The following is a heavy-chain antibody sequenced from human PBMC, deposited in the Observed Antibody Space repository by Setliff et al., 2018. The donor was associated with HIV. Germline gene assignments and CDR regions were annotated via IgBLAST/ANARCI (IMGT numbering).Heavy chain of an antibody. CDR2: IYYSGST. D-gene: IGHD6-25*01. V-gene: IGHV4-30-4*08. Sequence: TFGDYAMSWIRQPPGKGLEWIGYIYYSGSTYYNPSLKSRVTISVDTSKNQFSLKLSSVTAADTAVYYCASISHGSIDYWGQGTLVTVSS. J-gene: IGHJ4*02. CDR3: ASISHGSIDY. CDR1: TFGDYA.